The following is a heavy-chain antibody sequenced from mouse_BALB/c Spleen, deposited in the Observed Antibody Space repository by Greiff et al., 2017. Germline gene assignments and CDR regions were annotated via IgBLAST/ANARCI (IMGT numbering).Heavy chain of an antibody. V-gene: IGHV1-80*01. CDR1: GYAFSSYW. CDR3: AKLRDPYWYFDV. CDR2: IYPGDGDT. Sequence: VQLQQSGAELVRPGSSVKISCKASGYAFSSYWMNWVKQRPGQGLEWIGQIYPGDGDTNYNGKFKGKATLTADKSSSTAYMQLSSLTSEDSAVYFCAKLRDPYWYFDVWGAGTTVTVSS. J-gene: IGHJ1*01.